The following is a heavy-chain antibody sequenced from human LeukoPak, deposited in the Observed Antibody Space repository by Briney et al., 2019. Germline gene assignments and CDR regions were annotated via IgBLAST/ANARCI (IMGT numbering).Heavy chain of an antibody. V-gene: IGHV3-23*01. CDR3: ANSRFGEFVAS. D-gene: IGHD3-10*01. CDR2: ISGSGGST. Sequence: PGGSLRLSCAASGFTFTSYAMSWVRQAPGKGLEWVSAISGSGGSTYYADSVKGRFTISRDNSKNTLYLQMNSLRAEDTAVYYCANSRFGEFVASWGQGTLVTVSS. J-gene: IGHJ5*02. CDR1: GFTFTSYA.